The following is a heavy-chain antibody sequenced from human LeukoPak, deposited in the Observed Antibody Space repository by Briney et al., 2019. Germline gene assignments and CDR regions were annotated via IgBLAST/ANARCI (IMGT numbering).Heavy chain of an antibody. Sequence: SETLSLTCTVSGDSISSGGHYWSWIRQHPGKGLEWIGYISYTGSTSYNPSLKSRLTISLDTSKDQFSLRLTSVTAADTAVYYCASGYTYGYFAYWGQGTLVTVSS. J-gene: IGHJ4*02. D-gene: IGHD5-12*01. CDR2: ISYTGST. CDR3: ASGYTYGYFAY. CDR1: GDSISSGGHY. V-gene: IGHV4-31*03.